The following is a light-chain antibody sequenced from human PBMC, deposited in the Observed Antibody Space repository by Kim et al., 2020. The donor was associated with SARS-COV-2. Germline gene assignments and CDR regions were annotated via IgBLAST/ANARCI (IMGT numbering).Light chain of an antibody. CDR1: ISSR. Sequence: ISSRLAWYQQKPGKAPKLLIYKASSLESGVPSRFSGSGSGTEFTLTISSLQPDDFATYYCQQYNSYPYTFGQGTKLEI. V-gene: IGKV1-5*03. CDR3: QQYNSYPYT. J-gene: IGKJ2*01. CDR2: KAS.